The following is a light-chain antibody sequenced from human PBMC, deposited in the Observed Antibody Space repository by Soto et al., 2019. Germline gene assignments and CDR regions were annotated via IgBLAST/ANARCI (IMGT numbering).Light chain of an antibody. Sequence: EIVMTQSPDTLSVSPGERDTLSCRASQRISSTLAWYQQKPGQAPRLLIYDTSIRATGIPARFSGSGSGTDFTLTISSLEPEDFAVYYCQQRNSWPPTFTFGQGTRLEIK. V-gene: IGKV3-11*01. CDR3: QQRNSWPPTFT. J-gene: IGKJ5*01. CDR2: DTS. CDR1: QRISST.